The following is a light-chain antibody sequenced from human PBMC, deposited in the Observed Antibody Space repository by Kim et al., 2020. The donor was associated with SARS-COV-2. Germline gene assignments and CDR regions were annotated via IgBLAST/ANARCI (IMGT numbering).Light chain of an antibody. CDR3: AAWDDSLNGWV. V-gene: IGLV1-44*01. CDR2: SND. CDR1: TSNIGNNT. J-gene: IGLJ3*02. Sequence: GQRVTISCSGSTSNIGNNTVNWYKQLPGTAPGLLIYSNDERPSGVPDRFSGSKSGTSASLAISGLQSEDEANYYCAAWDDSLNGWVFGGGTQLTVL.